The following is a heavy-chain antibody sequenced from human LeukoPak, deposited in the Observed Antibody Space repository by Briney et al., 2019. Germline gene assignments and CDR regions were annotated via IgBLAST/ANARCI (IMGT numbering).Heavy chain of an antibody. CDR2: IYYSGFT. V-gene: IGHV4-59*01. CDR1: GGSINNYY. CDR3: ARYGSSSLRAGYYYYMDV. J-gene: IGHJ6*03. D-gene: IGHD6-6*01. Sequence: SETLCLTCTVSGGSINNYYWSWIRQPPGKGMEDIGHIYYSGFTNYNPSLKSRVTMSVDTSKNQFSLKLSSVTAADTAVYYCARYGSSSLRAGYYYYMDVWGKGTTVTVSS.